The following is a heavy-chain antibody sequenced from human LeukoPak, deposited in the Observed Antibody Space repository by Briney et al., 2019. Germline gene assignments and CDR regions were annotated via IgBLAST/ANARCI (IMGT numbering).Heavy chain of an antibody. CDR1: GFTFSSYG. D-gene: IGHD3-10*01. J-gene: IGHJ4*02. CDR2: IWYDGSNK. V-gene: IGHV3-33*06. Sequence: GGSLRLSCAASGFTFSSYGMHWVRQAPGKGLVWVAVIWYDGSNKYYADSVKGRFTISRDNSKNTLYLQMNSLRAEDTAVYYCAKDAYYGSHGIGYFDYWGQGTLVTVSS. CDR3: AKDAYYGSHGIGYFDY.